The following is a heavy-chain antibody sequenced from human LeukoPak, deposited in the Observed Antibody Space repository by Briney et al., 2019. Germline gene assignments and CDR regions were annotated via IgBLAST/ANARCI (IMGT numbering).Heavy chain of an antibody. V-gene: IGHV3-23*01. Sequence: QTGGSLRLSCAASGFTFSSYAMSWVRQAPGKGLEWVSAISGSGGSTYYADSVKGRFTIYRDNSKNTLYLQMNSLRAEDTAVYYCAKSGLYYYDSSGYYFRWGQGTLVTVSS. J-gene: IGHJ4*02. CDR3: AKSGLYYYDSSGYYFR. CDR1: GFTFSSYA. D-gene: IGHD3-22*01. CDR2: ISGSGGST.